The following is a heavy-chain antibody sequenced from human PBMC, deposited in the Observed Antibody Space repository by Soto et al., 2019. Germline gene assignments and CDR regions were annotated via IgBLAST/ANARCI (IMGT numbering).Heavy chain of an antibody. CDR1: GGTFSSYA. V-gene: IGHV1-69*12. D-gene: IGHD3-16*01. CDR3: AQCLLGVNYYYGSDV. CDR2: IIPIFATA. Sequence: QVQRVQSGAEVKKPGSSVKVSCKASGGTFSSYASNWVRQAPGQGLEWMGGIIPIFATADYAQKFQGRVTITADESTSTAYMELSSMRSEDTAVYYCAQCLLGVNYYYGSDVWGQGTTVTVS. J-gene: IGHJ6*02.